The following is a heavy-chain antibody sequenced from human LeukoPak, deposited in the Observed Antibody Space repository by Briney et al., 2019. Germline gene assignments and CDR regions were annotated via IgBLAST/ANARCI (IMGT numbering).Heavy chain of an antibody. Sequence: PGGSLRLSCAASGFTFSSYAMSWVRQAPGKGLEWVSAISGSGGSTYYADSVKGRFTISRDNSKNTLYLQMNSLRAEDTAVYYRAKPSYSSSWYAAFDIWGQGTMVTVSS. V-gene: IGHV3-23*01. D-gene: IGHD6-13*01. CDR3: AKPSYSSSWYAAFDI. CDR1: GFTFSSYA. CDR2: ISGSGGST. J-gene: IGHJ3*02.